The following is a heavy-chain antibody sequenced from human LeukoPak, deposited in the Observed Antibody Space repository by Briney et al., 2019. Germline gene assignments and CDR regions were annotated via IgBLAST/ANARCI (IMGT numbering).Heavy chain of an antibody. CDR2: ISGSGGST. V-gene: IGHV3-23*01. CDR3: ARRSGIAVAGAFDY. J-gene: IGHJ4*02. D-gene: IGHD6-19*01. Sequence: GGSLRLSCAASGFTFSSYGMSWVRQAPGKGLEWVSAISGSGGSTYYADSVKGRFTISRDNSKNTLYLQMNNLRAEDTAVYYCARRSGIAVAGAFDYWGQGTLVTVSS. CDR1: GFTFSSYG.